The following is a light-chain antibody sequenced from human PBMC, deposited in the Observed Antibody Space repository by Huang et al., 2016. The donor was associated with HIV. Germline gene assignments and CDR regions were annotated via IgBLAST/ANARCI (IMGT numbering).Light chain of an antibody. V-gene: IGKV4-1*01. CDR1: RGVLYSSNNVNY. J-gene: IGKJ4*01. CDR3: QQYYTTPLT. Sequence: DIVMTQSPDSLAVSLGERATINCKSSRGVLYSSNNVNYLAWYQQKPGQPPKLLIYWACTRESGVPDRFSGSGSGTDFTLTISSLQAEDVAVYYCQQYYTTPLTFGGGTKVEIK. CDR2: WAC.